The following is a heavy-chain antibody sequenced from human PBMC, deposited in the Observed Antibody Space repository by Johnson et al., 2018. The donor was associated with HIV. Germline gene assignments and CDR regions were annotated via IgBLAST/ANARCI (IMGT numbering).Heavy chain of an antibody. CDR3: ARDWVIGDAFDI. CDR1: GFTFDDYG. J-gene: IGHJ3*02. CDR2: IKSKTDGGTT. V-gene: IGHV3-15*01. Sequence: VQLVESGGGVVRPGGSLRLSCAASGFTFDDYGVSWVRQAPGKGLEWVGRIKSKTDGGTTDYAAPVKGRFTLSRDDSKNTLYLQMNSLRAEDTAVYYCARDWVIGDAFDIWGQGTMVTVSS. D-gene: IGHD2-21*01.